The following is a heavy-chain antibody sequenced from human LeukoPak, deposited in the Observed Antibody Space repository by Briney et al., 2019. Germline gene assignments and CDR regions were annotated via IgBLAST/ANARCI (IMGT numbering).Heavy chain of an antibody. Sequence: PGGSLRLSCSASGFTFSTYPMHWVRQGPGKGLEYVSAISGNGVSTYYADSVKGRFIISRDNSKNTLYLQMRSLRTEDTAVYYCLKDFDSSWSNWFDHWGQGTLVTVSS. D-gene: IGHD6-13*01. CDR2: ISGNGVST. J-gene: IGHJ5*02. CDR3: LKDFDSSWSNWFDH. CDR1: GFTFSTYP. V-gene: IGHV3-64D*06.